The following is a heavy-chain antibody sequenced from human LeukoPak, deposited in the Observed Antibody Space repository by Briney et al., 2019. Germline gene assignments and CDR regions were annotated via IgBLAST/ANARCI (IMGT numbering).Heavy chain of an antibody. V-gene: IGHV1-18*04. D-gene: IGHD3-10*01. J-gene: IGHJ3*02. CDR2: ISANSGYT. CDR1: SYTFTSYG. CDR3: ARDEHYYGSGTYYRRASTFDI. Sequence: GASVTVSCKASSYTFTSYGISWVRQAPGQGLEWMGWISANSGYTNYAQKLQGRVTMTTDTPTTTAYMELTSLTSDDTAVYYCARDEHYYGSGTYYRRASTFDIWGQGTMVTVSS.